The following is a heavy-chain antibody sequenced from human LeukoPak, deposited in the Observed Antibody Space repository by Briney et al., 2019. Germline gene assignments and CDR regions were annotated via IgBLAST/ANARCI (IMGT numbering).Heavy chain of an antibody. Sequence: GGSLRLSCAASGFTFSSYAMSWVRQAPGKGLEWVSAISGSGGSTYYADSVKGRFTISRDNSKNTLYLQMNSLRAEDTAVYYCAKGTRGYSYGSIDYWGQGTLVTVSS. V-gene: IGHV3-23*01. CDR3: AKGTRGYSYGSIDY. CDR2: ISGSGGST. CDR1: GFTFSSYA. D-gene: IGHD5-18*01. J-gene: IGHJ4*02.